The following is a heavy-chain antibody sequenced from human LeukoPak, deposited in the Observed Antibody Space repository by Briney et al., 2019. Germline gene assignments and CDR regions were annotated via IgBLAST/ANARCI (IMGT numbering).Heavy chain of an antibody. D-gene: IGHD2-2*01. Sequence: ASVKVSFKVSGYTLIALSIHWVRQAPGKGLEWMGGFDPEDGETIYAQKFQGRFTMTEDTSTDTAYMELSSLTSEDTAVYYCASGFAYQYFDSWGQGTLVTVSS. J-gene: IGHJ4*02. CDR2: FDPEDGET. CDR3: ASGFAYQYFDS. CDR1: GYTLIALS. V-gene: IGHV1-24*01.